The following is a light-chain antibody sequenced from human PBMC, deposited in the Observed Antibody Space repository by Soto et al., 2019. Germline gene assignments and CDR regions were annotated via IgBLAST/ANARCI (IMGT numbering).Light chain of an antibody. CDR1: ESVTNY. CDR3: QQYNNWPLYT. CDR2: DVS. J-gene: IGKJ5*01. Sequence: EIVLTQSPATLSLSPGERGTLSCRASESVTNYLAWYQQKPGQAPRLLVYDVSNRATGIPARFSGGGSGTDFTLTISSLEPEDFAVYYCQQYNNWPLYTFGQGTRLEIK. V-gene: IGKV3-11*01.